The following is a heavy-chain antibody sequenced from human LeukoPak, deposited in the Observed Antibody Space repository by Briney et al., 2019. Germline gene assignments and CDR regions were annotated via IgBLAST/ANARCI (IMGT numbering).Heavy chain of an antibody. V-gene: IGHV4-34*01. CDR2: INHSGST. Sequence: PSETLSLTCAVYGGSFSGYYWSWIRQPPGKGLERIGEINHSGSTNYNPSLKSRVTISVDTSKNQFSLKLSSVTAAVTAVYYCAREGVVGAYGHFDYWGQGTLVTVSS. D-gene: IGHD2-15*01. CDR3: AREGVVGAYGHFDY. J-gene: IGHJ4*02. CDR1: GGSFSGYY.